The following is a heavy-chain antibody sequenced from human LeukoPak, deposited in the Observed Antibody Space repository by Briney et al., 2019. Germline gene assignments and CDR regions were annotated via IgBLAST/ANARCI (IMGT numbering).Heavy chain of an antibody. CDR1: GYTFTSYA. CDR2: INAFNVNT. D-gene: IGHD3-10*01. V-gene: IGHV1-3*01. Sequence: ASVKVSCNPSGYTFTSYAMHWVRQAPGQRLGGMGWINAFNVNTKYSQKFQRRVTITRDTSASTAYMELSSLRSEDTAVYYCARGRLLWFGELLYEPRIDYWGQGNLVTVSS. CDR3: ARGRLLWFGELLYEPRIDY. J-gene: IGHJ4*02.